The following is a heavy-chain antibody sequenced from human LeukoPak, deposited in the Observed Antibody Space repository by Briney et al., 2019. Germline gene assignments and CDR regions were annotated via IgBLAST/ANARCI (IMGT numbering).Heavy chain of an antibody. CDR2: ISGSGGST. V-gene: IGHV3-23*01. J-gene: IGHJ4*02. Sequence: GGSLRLSCAASGFTFSSYAMSWVRQAPGKGLEWVSAISGSGGSTYYADSVKGRLTISRDNSKNTLYLQMNSLRAEDTAVYYCAKSAHIVVVIASLDYWGQGTLVTVSS. CDR3: AKSAHIVVVIASLDY. D-gene: IGHD2-21*01. CDR1: GFTFSSYA.